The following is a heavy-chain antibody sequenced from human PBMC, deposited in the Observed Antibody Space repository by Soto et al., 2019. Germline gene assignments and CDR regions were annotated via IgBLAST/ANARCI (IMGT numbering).Heavy chain of an antibody. CDR2: ISAYNGNT. V-gene: IGHV1-18*01. D-gene: IGHD6-13*01. CDR3: ARARQILGYSSSWSFDY. Sequence: ASVKVSCKASGGTYSSYAISWVRQAPGQGLEWMGGISAYNGNTNYAQKLQCRVTMTTDTSTSTAYMELRSLRSDDTAVYYCARARQILGYSSSWSFDYWGQGTLVTVSS. CDR1: GGTYSSYA. J-gene: IGHJ4*02.